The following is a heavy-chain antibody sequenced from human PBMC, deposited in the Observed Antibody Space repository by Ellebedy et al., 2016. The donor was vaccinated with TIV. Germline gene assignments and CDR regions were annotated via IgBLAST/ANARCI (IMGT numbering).Heavy chain of an antibody. Sequence: AASVKVSCKVSGYTLTELSMHWVRQAPGKGLEWMGGFDPEDGETIYAQKFQGRVTMTEDTSTDTAYMELSSLRSEDTAVYYCAVRRYSSGWYGADYWGQGTLVTVSS. J-gene: IGHJ4*02. CDR2: FDPEDGET. CDR1: GYTLTELS. V-gene: IGHV1-24*01. CDR3: AVRRYSSGWYGADY. D-gene: IGHD6-19*01.